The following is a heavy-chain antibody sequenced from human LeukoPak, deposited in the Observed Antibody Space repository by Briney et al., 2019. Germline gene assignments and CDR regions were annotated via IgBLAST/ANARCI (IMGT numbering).Heavy chain of an antibody. Sequence: SETLSLTCTVSGGSISSYYWSWIRQPPGKGLEWIGYIYYSESTNYNPSLKSRVTISVGTSKNQFSLKLSSVTAADTAVYYCARLGAKDAFDIWGQGKMVTVSS. J-gene: IGHJ3*02. V-gene: IGHV4-59*01. CDR1: GGSISSYY. CDR2: IYYSEST. D-gene: IGHD1-26*01. CDR3: ARLGAKDAFDI.